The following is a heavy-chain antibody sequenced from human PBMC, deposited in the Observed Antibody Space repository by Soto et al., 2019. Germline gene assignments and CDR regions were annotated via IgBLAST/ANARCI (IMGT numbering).Heavy chain of an antibody. J-gene: IGHJ5*02. CDR1: GGSIRSSY. D-gene: IGHD3-22*01. V-gene: IGHV4-59*01. Sequence: RSLTCSVSGGSIRSSYWTWLRQPPGKGLEGSGYVYYSGTTNYNPSLKSRVTISVDTSKNEFSLKLSSVTAADTAVYYCARDSSGYHWFDPWGQGTLVTVSS. CDR2: VYYSGTT. CDR3: ARDSSGYHWFDP.